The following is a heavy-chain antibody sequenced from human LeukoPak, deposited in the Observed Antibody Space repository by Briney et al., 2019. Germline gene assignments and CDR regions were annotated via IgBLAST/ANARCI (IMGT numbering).Heavy chain of an antibody. J-gene: IGHJ5*02. V-gene: IGHV4-61*01. CDR2: MSYSGST. Sequence: PSETLSLTCTVSGGSISSGFYYWSWIRQHPGKGLEWIGSMSYSGSTNYNPSLKSRVTISVDTSKNQFSLKLSSVTAADTAVYYCARGYSSSWYGFNSFDPWGQGTLVTVSS. D-gene: IGHD6-13*01. CDR1: GGSISSGFYY. CDR3: ARGYSSSWYGFNSFDP.